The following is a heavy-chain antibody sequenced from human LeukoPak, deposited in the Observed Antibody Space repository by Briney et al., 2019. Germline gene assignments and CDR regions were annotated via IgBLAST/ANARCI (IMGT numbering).Heavy chain of an antibody. J-gene: IGHJ4*02. V-gene: IGHV4-59*01. CDR1: GGSINQYY. Sequence: SETLSLTCTVSGGSINQYYWIWIRQPPGKGLEWVGYIYYNGKTNYNPSLKSRLSMSVDTSNNQFSLKLSSVTAADTAVYYCARVGGSSSELPFDYWGQGTLVTVSS. CDR3: ARVGGSSSELPFDY. D-gene: IGHD6-6*01. CDR2: IYYNGKT.